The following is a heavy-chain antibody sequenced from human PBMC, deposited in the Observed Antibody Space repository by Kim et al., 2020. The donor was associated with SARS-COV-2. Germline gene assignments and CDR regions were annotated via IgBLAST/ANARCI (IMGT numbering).Heavy chain of an antibody. CDR1: GFTFSNSA. V-gene: IGHV3-30-3*01. CDR2: IAYDGNNK. CDR3: TRDVMGHSSSWWDY. J-gene: IGHJ4*02. Sequence: GGSLRLSCAASGFTFSNSAMHWVRQAPGKGLEWVAIIAYDGNNKHYADSVKGRFTISRDNSKNTLYLQMNSLRAEDMAVYYCTRDVMGHSSSWWDYWGQGTLVTVSS. D-gene: IGHD6-13*01.